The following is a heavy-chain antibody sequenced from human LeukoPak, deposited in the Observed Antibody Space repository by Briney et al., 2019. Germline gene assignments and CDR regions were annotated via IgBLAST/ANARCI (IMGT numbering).Heavy chain of an antibody. D-gene: IGHD2-2*01. CDR2: ISSSGSTI. J-gene: IGHJ4*02. CDR1: GFTFSDYY. V-gene: IGHV3-11*04. CDR3: TRDSRGVPAAKYFDY. Sequence: GGSLRLSCAASGFTFSDYYMSWIRQAPGKGLEWVSYISSSGSTIYYADSVKGRFTISRDNSKNMLHLQMNSLRAEDTAVYYCTRDSRGVPAAKYFDYWGQGTLVTVSS.